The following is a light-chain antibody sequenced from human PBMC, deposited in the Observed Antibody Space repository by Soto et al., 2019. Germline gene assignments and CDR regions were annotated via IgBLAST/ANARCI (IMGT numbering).Light chain of an antibody. CDR2: DVS. Sequence: QSVLTQPASVSGSPGQSITISCTGTSSDVSTYNYVSWYQQHPGTAPKLMIYDVSNRPSGVSNRFSGSKSGNTASLTISGLQAEDEADYYCSSYTSSSTLVFGTGTKVTVL. CDR3: SSYTSSSTLV. V-gene: IGLV2-14*01. CDR1: SSDVSTYNY. J-gene: IGLJ1*01.